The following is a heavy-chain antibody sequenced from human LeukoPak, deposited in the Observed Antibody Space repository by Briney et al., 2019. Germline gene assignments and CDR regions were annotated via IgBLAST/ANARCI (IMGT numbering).Heavy chain of an antibody. D-gene: IGHD6-13*01. Sequence: SETLSLTCTVSGGSISSSSYYWGWIRQPPGKGLEWIGSIYYSGSTYYNPSLKSRVTISVDTSKNQFSLKLSSVTAADTAVYYCARIVSDIAAVSFDPWGQGTLVTVSS. CDR3: ARIVSDIAAVSFDP. V-gene: IGHV4-39*01. CDR2: IYYSGST. J-gene: IGHJ5*02. CDR1: GGSISSSSYY.